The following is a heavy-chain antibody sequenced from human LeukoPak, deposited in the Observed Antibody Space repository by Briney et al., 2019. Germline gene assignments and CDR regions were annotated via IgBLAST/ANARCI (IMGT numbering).Heavy chain of an antibody. V-gene: IGHV3-7*01. CDR1: GFTFSSYW. J-gene: IGHJ4*02. CDR3: ARILWGAPDF. D-gene: IGHD3-16*01. CDR2: IKQDGSEK. Sequence: PGGSLRLSCAASGFTFSSYWMSWVRQAPGKGLEWVAYIKQDGSEKYYVGSVRGRFTISRDNDKNSLYLQMNSLRVEDMAVYYCARILWGAPDFWGQGTLVTVSS.